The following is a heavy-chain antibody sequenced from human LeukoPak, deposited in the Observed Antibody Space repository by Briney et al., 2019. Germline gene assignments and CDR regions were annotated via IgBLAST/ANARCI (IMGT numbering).Heavy chain of an antibody. J-gene: IGHJ6*02. CDR3: ARDSGRGYYYYGMDV. CDR2: IYYSGST. V-gene: IGHV4-59*01. D-gene: IGHD1-26*01. Sequence: SETLSLTCTVSGGSISSYYWSWIRQPPGKGPEWIGYIYYSGSTNYNPSLKSRVTISVDTSKNQFSLKLSSVTAADTAVYYCARDSGRGYYYYGMDVWGQGTTVTVSS. CDR1: GGSISSYY.